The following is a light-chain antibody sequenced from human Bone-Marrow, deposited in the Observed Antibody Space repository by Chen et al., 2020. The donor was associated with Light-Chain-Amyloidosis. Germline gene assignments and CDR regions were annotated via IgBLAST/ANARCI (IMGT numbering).Light chain of an antibody. CDR3: SSFTSSSSYV. CDR1: SGDVGTYNY. J-gene: IGLJ1*01. Sequence: QSALTQPASVSGSPGQSITISCTGTSGDVGTYNYVSWYQQHPGKAPKVMIYAVSNRPSWVSNLFSGAKSGNTASLTISGLQAEDEADYYCSSFTSSSSYVFGPGTKVTVL. V-gene: IGLV2-14*01. CDR2: AVS.